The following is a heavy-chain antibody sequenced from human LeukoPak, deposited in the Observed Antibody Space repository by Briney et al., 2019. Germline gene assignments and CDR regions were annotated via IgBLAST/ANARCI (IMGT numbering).Heavy chain of an antibody. CDR3: TRHSAVAGTGFDY. V-gene: IGHV3-73*01. J-gene: IGHJ4*02. Sequence: PGGSLRLSCAASGFTFSGSAMHWVRQASGKGLEWVGRIRSKANSYATAYAASVKGRFTISRDDSKNTAYLQMNSLKTEDTAVYYCTRHSAVAGTGFDYWGQGTLVTVSS. D-gene: IGHD6-19*01. CDR2: IRSKANSYAT. CDR1: GFTFSGSA.